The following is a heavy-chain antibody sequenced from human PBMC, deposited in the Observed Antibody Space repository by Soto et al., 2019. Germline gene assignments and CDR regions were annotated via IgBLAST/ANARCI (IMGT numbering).Heavy chain of an antibody. CDR3: ARVNVLVPAAIDYYYYYGMDV. J-gene: IGHJ6*02. D-gene: IGHD2-2*02. CDR2: IFYSGST. V-gene: IGHV4-59*01. Sequence: SETLSLTCTVSGGSISSYYWNWIRQLPGKGLEWIGYIFYSGSTNYNPSLKSRVTISVDTSKNQFSLKLNSVTAADTAVYYCARVNVLVPAAIDYYYYYGMDVGGQGTTVTVSS. CDR1: GGSISSYY.